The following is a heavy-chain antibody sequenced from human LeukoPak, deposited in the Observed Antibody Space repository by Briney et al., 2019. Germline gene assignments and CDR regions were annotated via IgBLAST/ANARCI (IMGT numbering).Heavy chain of an antibody. V-gene: IGHV3-21*01. CDR1: GFTFSSYS. CDR3: ARDGLHTAHFDY. J-gene: IGHJ4*02. Sequence: GGSLRLSCAASGFTFSSYSMNWVRQAPGKGLEWVSSISSSSSYIYYADSVKGRFTISRDNARNSLYLQMNSLRDEDTAVYYCARDGLHTAHFDYWGQGTPVTVSS. D-gene: IGHD5-18*01. CDR2: ISSSSSYI.